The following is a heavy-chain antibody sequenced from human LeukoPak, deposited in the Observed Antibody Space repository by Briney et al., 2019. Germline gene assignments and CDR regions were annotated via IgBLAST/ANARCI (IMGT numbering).Heavy chain of an antibody. CDR1: GYTFTRYG. Sequence: ASVKVSCKASGYTFTRYGISWVRQAPGQGLECMGWISAYNGNTNYAQKLQGRVTMTTDTSTSTAYMELRSLRSDDTAVYYCARRDAITIFGVATHDAFDIWGQGTIVTVSS. CDR2: ISAYNGNT. D-gene: IGHD3-3*01. CDR3: ARRDAITIFGVATHDAFDI. J-gene: IGHJ3*02. V-gene: IGHV1-18*01.